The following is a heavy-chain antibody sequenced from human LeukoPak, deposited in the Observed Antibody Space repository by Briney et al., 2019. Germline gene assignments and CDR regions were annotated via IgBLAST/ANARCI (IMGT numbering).Heavy chain of an antibody. D-gene: IGHD3-3*01. J-gene: IGHJ4*02. Sequence: GASVKVSCKASGYTFTSYDINWVRQATGQGLEWMGWMNPNSGNTGYAQKFQGRVTMTRNTSISTAYMELSSLRSEDTVVYYCARGYYDFWSGYRPFDSWGQGTLVTVSS. CDR2: MNPNSGNT. CDR1: GYTFTSYD. V-gene: IGHV1-8*01. CDR3: ARGYYDFWSGYRPFDS.